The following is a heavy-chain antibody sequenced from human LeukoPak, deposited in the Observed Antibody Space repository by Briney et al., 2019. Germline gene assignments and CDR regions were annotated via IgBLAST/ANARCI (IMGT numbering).Heavy chain of an antibody. CDR1: GFTFSSYS. CDR2: ISSSSSYI. V-gene: IGHV3-21*04. J-gene: IGHJ3*02. Sequence: GGSLRLSCAASGFTFSSYSMNWVRQAPGKGLEWVSSISSSSSYIYYADSVKGRFTISRDNSKNTLYLQMNSLRAEDTAVYYCVRDEGSDAFDIWGQGTMVTVSS. CDR3: VRDEGSDAFDI. D-gene: IGHD3-10*01.